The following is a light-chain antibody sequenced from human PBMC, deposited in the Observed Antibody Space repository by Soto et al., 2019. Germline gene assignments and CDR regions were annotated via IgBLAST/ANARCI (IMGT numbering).Light chain of an antibody. V-gene: IGKV1-13*02. CDR1: QGISSA. CDR3: QQFAYPPT. J-gene: IGKJ5*01. CDR2: DAS. Sequence: AIQLTQSPSSLSAFVGDRVIITCRASQGISSALAWYQQKPGKAPKLLIYDASNLENGVPSRFSGSGSGTDFTLTISSLQPEDAATFYCQQFAYPPTFGQGTRLEIK.